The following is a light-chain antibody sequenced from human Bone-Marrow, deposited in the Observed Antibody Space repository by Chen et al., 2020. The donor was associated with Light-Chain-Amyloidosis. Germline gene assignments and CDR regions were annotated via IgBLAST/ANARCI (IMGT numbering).Light chain of an antibody. J-gene: IGKJ1*01. Sequence: DIQLTQSPSTLSASVGDTVTITCRASQSISTWLAWYQQKPGKAPQLLIYDASTLQSGVPSRFSGSRYVTEFTLTISSLQPDDFATYYCQQYNSDTYSGTFGQGTKVEIK. CDR3: QQYNSDTYSGT. CDR1: QSISTW. V-gene: IGKV1-5*01. CDR2: DAS.